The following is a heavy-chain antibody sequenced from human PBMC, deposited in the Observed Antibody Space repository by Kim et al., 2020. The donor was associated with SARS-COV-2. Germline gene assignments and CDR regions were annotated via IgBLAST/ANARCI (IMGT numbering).Heavy chain of an antibody. V-gene: IGHV1-46*01. D-gene: IGHD1-1*01. Sequence: ASVKVSCKASGYTFTSYYMHWVRQAPGQGLEWMGIINPSGGSTSYAQKFQGRVTMTRDTSTSTVYMELSSLRSEDTAVYYCARGSNWNDWGSYFDYWGQGTLVTVSS. CDR3: ARGSNWNDWGSYFDY. CDR2: INPSGGST. CDR1: GYTFTSYY. J-gene: IGHJ4*02.